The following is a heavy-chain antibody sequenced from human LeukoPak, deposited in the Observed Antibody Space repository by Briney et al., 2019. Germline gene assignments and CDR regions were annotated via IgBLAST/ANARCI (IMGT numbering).Heavy chain of an antibody. Sequence: GGSLRLSCAASGFTFSIYAMSWVRQAPGKGLQWVSSITSRGESTWYVDSVKGRFTITRDNSENTLYLQMHSLRAEDTAVYYCAKSPQAAAGVLYFQHWGQGTLVTVSS. CDR1: GFTFSIYA. D-gene: IGHD6-13*01. CDR3: AKSPQAAAGVLYFQH. CDR2: ITSRGEST. V-gene: IGHV3-23*01. J-gene: IGHJ1*01.